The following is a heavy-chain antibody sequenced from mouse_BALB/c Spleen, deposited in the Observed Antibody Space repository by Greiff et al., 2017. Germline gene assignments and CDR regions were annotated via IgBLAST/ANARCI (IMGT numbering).Heavy chain of an antibody. D-gene: IGHD1-2*01. V-gene: IGHV1-14*01. Sequence: VQLKESGPELVKPGASVKMSCKASGYTFTSYVMHWVKQKPGQGLEWIGYINPYNDGTKYNEKFKGKATLTSDKSSSTAYMELSSLTSEDSAVYYCARWITTATDAMDYWGQGTSVTVSS. J-gene: IGHJ4*01. CDR1: GYTFTSYV. CDR2: INPYNDGT. CDR3: ARWITTATDAMDY.